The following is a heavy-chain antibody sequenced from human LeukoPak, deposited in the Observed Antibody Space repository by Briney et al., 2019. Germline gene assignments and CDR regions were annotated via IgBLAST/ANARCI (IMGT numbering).Heavy chain of an antibody. CDR3: ARHRLNFDY. J-gene: IGHJ4*02. D-gene: IGHD5/OR15-5a*01. CDR1: GGSISSYY. Sequence: SETLSLTCSVSGGSISSYYWSWIRQPPGKGLEWIGYIYYSGSTNYNPSLRSRVTISVDTSKNQFSLKLTSVTAADTAVYYCARHRLNFDYWGQGTLVTVSS. V-gene: IGHV4-59*08. CDR2: IYYSGST.